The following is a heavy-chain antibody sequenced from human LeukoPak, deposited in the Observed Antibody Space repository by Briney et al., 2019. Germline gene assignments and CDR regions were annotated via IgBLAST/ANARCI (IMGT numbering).Heavy chain of an antibody. D-gene: IGHD3-10*01. V-gene: IGHV3-73*01. J-gene: IGHJ4*02. Sequence: PGGSLRLSCAASGFTFSGSAMHWVRQASGKGLGWVGRIRSKANSYATAYAASVKGRFTISRDDSKNTAYLQMNSLKTEDTAVYYCTTAYYYGSGSFDYWGQGTLVTVSS. CDR3: TTAYYYGSGSFDY. CDR2: IRSKANSYAT. CDR1: GFTFSGSA.